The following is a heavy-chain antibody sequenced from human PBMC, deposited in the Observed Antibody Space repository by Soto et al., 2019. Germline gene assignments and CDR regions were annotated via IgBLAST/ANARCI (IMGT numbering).Heavy chain of an antibody. V-gene: IGHV4-39*01. J-gene: IGHJ4*02. Sequence: SETLSLNFTVSGGSISSSRYYWGLIRQPPGKGREWMGSIYYSGTTKHNPPLKTRAPISVHTPKNQFSLTLRSVTAADTVAYYCACPGGPTGNFDYGGQGTLLPISS. D-gene: IGHD3-10*01. CDR2: IYYSGTT. CDR1: GGSISSSRYY. CDR3: ACPGGPTGNFDY.